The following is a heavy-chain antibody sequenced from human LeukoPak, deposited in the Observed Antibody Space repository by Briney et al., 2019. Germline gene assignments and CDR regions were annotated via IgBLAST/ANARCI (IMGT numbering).Heavy chain of an antibody. Sequence: PSETLSLTCTVSGGSISSGGYYWSWIRQPPGKGLEWIGYIYHSGSTYYNPSLKSRVTISVDRSKNQFSLKLSSVTAADTAVYYCAREKSHYGSGSYYNSYLDYWGQGTLVTVSS. D-gene: IGHD3-10*01. CDR1: GGSISSGGYY. CDR3: AREKSHYGSGSYYNSYLDY. J-gene: IGHJ4*02. V-gene: IGHV4-30-2*01. CDR2: IYHSGST.